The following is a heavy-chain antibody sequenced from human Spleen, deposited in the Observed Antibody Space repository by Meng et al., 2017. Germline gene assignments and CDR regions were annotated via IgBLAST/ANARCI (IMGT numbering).Heavy chain of an antibody. J-gene: IGHJ4*02. V-gene: IGHV3-23*01. CDR3: AKVSGNAGTTDFDY. CDR2: ISGSGSDT. Sequence: GESLKISCAASGFTFTNYGMAWVRQAPGKGLEWVTGISGSGSDTYYADSVEGRFTVSRDNSKNTLHLQMNSLRVDDTAVYYCAKVSGNAGTTDFDYWGQGTLVTVSS. D-gene: IGHD1-26*01. CDR1: GFTFTNYG.